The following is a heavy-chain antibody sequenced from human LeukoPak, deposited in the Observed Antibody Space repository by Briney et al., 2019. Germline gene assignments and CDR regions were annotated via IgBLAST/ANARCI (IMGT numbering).Heavy chain of an antibody. CDR2: IRYDGNNK. Sequence: PGGSLRLSCAASGFTFNNFAMSWVRQAPGKGLDWVAFIRYDGNNKLYADSVKGRFTISRDNSKNTLYLHINSLRAEDTAVYYCVKDNSLDYWGQGTLVIVSS. J-gene: IGHJ4*02. D-gene: IGHD4-23*01. CDR3: VKDNSLDY. V-gene: IGHV3-30*02. CDR1: GFTFNNFA.